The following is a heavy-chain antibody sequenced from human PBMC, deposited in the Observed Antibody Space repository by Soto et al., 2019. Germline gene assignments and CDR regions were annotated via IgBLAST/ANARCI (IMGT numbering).Heavy chain of an antibody. V-gene: IGHV4-38-2*01. D-gene: IGHD6-13*01. CDR2: IYHSGTT. J-gene: IGHJ5*02. CDR1: GYSISSGYY. CDR3: ARSLLTSSWYAGS. Sequence: SETLSLTCVVSGYSISSGYYWGWIRQPPGKGLEWIGSIYHSGTTYYNPSLKSRVTISLDTSRNQFSLKLTSVTAADTAVYYCARSLLTSSWYAGSWGQGTLVTVSS.